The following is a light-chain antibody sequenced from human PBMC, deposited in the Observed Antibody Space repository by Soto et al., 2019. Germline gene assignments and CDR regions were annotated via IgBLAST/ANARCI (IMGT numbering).Light chain of an antibody. CDR3: QQANSFPLT. CDR2: TTS. J-gene: IGKJ4*01. Sequence: DIQMTQSPSSVSASVGDRVTITCRASQGINNWLAWYQQKPGEPPKLLIYTTSNLQSGVPSRFSGSGSGTDFTLTISSLQPEDFATYYCQQANSFPLTFRGGTKVEIK. V-gene: IGKV1D-12*01. CDR1: QGINNW.